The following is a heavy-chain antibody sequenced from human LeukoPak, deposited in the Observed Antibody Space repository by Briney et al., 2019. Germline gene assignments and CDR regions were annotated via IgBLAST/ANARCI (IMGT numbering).Heavy chain of an antibody. D-gene: IGHD5-24*01. V-gene: IGHV3-21*01. CDR3: ARDRMAYL. CDR2: ISSRGSYI. CDR1: GFTFSNYN. Sequence: GGSLRLSCAASGFTFSNYNINWVRQAPGKGLEWVSSISSRGSYIYYADSVKGRFAISADNAMNSLYLQMNSLRAEDTAVYYCARDRMAYLWGQGTLVTVSS. J-gene: IGHJ5*02.